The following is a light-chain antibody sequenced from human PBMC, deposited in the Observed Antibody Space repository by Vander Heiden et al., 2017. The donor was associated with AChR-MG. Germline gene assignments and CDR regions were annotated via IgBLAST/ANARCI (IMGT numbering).Light chain of an antibody. CDR3: QAWDSSSHVV. Sequence: SYELTPPPSVSVSPGQTASITCSGDKLGDKYACWYQQKPGQSPVVVIYQDNKRPSGIPERFSGSNSGNTATLTISGTQAMDEADYYCQAWDSSSHVVFGGGTKLTVL. CDR1: KLGDKY. CDR2: QDN. J-gene: IGLJ2*01. V-gene: IGLV3-1*01.